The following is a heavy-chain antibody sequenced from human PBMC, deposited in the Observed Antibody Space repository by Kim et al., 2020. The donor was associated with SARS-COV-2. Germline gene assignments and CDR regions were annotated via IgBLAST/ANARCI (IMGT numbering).Heavy chain of an antibody. CDR3: ARDLGGSSGPFYYYYYYGMDV. D-gene: IGHD6-6*01. Sequence: ASVKVSCKASGYTFTSYGISWVRQAPGQGLEWMGWISAYNGNTNYAQKLQGRVTMTTDTSTSTAYMELRSLRSDDTAVYYCARDLGGSSGPFYYYYYYGMDVWGQGTTVTVSS. CDR2: ISAYNGNT. V-gene: IGHV1-18*04. J-gene: IGHJ6*02. CDR1: GYTFTSYG.